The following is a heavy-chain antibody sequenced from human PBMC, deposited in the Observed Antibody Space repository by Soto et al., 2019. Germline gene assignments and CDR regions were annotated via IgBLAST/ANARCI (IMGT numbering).Heavy chain of an antibody. V-gene: IGHV3-53*01. J-gene: IGHJ3*02. CDR1: GFSVSSNY. Sequence: VQLVESGGGLIQPGGSLRLSCAASGFSVSSNYMSWVRQAPGKGLEWVSVTYISGITYYADSVKGRFTISRDNSKNTLHLQLNSLRADDTAVYYCALLTQWSHALDIWGQGTMVTVSS. D-gene: IGHD2-8*01. CDR3: ALLTQWSHALDI. CDR2: TYISGIT.